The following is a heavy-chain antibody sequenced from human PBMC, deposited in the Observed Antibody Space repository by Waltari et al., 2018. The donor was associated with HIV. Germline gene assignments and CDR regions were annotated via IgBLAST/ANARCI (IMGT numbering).Heavy chain of an antibody. D-gene: IGHD6-25*01. CDR2: INSGNGNT. CDR1: GYTFTTYT. V-gene: IGHV1-3*01. J-gene: IGHJ4*02. Sequence: QVQLVQSGAEVKKPGASVKVSCKASGYTFTTYTVQWVRQAPGQRLEWMGGINSGNGNTKYSQKFQGRVTITRDTSASIAYMELSSLRSEDTAVYYCARDSGFDYWGQGTLVTVSS. CDR3: ARDSGFDY.